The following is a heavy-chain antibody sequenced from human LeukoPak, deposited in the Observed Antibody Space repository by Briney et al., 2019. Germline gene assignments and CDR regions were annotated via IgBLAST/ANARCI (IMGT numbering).Heavy chain of an antibody. Sequence: GGSLRLSCAPSGFTFSNHWMSWVRQAPGKGLEWVANIKRDGSETHYVDSVKGRFTISRDNAKNSLSLQMSSLRAEDTAVYYCARDAGTFDWSGGYFDCWGQGTLVTVSS. CDR2: IKRDGSET. CDR1: GFTFSNHW. D-gene: IGHD3-9*01. CDR3: ARDAGTFDWSGGYFDC. J-gene: IGHJ4*02. V-gene: IGHV3-7*04.